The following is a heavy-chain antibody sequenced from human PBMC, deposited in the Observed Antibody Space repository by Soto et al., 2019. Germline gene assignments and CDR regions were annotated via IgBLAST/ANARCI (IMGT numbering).Heavy chain of an antibody. Sequence: QVQLQESGPGLVKPSQTLSLTCTVSGGSISSGGYYWSWIRQHPGKGLEWIGYIYYSGSTYYNPSLKSRVTLTVDTSKNQFSLKLSSVTAADTAVYYCARGRIAVAGPFDYWGQGTLVPVSS. V-gene: IGHV4-31*03. CDR1: GGSISSGGYY. CDR2: IYYSGST. J-gene: IGHJ4*02. D-gene: IGHD6-19*01. CDR3: ARGRIAVAGPFDY.